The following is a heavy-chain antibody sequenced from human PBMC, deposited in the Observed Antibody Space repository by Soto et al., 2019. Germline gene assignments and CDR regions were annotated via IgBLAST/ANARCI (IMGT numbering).Heavy chain of an antibody. V-gene: IGHV3-9*01. D-gene: IGHD1-26*01. CDR2: ISWNSGSI. J-gene: IGHJ4*02. CDR3: AKDNSGGSSYYRGAG. CDR1: GFTFDDYA. Sequence: EVQLVESGGGLVQPGRSLRLSCAASGFTFDDYAMHWVRQAPGKRLEWVSGISWNSGSIGYADSVKGRFTISRDNAKNSLYLQMNSLRAEDTALYYCAKDNSGGSSYYRGAGWGQGTLVTVSS.